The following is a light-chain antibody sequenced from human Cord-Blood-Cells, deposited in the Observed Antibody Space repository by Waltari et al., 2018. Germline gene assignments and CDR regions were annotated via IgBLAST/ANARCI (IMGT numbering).Light chain of an antibody. CDR3: QQYGSSRT. J-gene: IGKJ1*01. V-gene: IGKV3-20*01. Sequence: DIVLTQSPGTLALSPGERATLSCRASQSVSSSYLAWYQQKPGQAPRLLIYGASSRATGIPDRFSGSGSVTDFTLTISRLEPEDFAVYYCQQYGSSRTFGQGTKVEIK. CDR2: GAS. CDR1: QSVSSSY.